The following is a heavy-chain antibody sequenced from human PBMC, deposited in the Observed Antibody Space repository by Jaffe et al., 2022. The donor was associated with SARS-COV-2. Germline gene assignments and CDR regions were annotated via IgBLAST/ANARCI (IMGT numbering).Heavy chain of an antibody. D-gene: IGHD6-13*01. J-gene: IGHJ6*03. CDR1: GFTFSSYA. Sequence: QVQLVESGGGVVQPGRSLRLSCAASGFTFSSYAMHWVRQAPGKGLEWVAVISYDGSNKYYADSVKGRFTISRDNSKNTLYLQMNSLRAEDTAVYYCARDISSTRLHMDVWGKGTTVTVSS. V-gene: IGHV3-30*04. CDR2: ISYDGSNK. CDR3: ARDISSTRLHMDV.